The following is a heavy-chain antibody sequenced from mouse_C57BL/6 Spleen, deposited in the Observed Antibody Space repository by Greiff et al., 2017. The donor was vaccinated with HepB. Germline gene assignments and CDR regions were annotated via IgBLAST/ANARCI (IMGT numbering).Heavy chain of an antibody. CDR3: AREDIYYDYDWYFDV. D-gene: IGHD2-4*01. CDR1: GFTFSDYY. J-gene: IGHJ1*03. V-gene: IGHV5-16*01. CDR2: INYDGSST. Sequence: EVQLVESEGGLVQPGSSMKLSCTASGFTFSDYYMAWVRQVPEKGLEWVANINYDGSSTYYLDSLKSRFIISRDNAKNILYLQMSSLKSEDTATYYCAREDIYYDYDWYFDVWGTGTTVTVSS.